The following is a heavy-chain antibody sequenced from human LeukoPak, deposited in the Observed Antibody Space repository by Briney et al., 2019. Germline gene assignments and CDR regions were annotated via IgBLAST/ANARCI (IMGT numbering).Heavy chain of an antibody. CDR3: ARGSAFDI. CDR2: ISGSSSYV. CDR1: GFPFSAYS. V-gene: IGHV3-21*04. J-gene: IGHJ3*02. Sequence: PGGSLRLSCAASGFPFSAYSMNWVRQAPGKGLEWVSSISGSSSYVYYADSVKGRFTISRDNAKNTLYLQMNSLRAEDTAVYYCARGSAFDIWGQGTMVTVSS.